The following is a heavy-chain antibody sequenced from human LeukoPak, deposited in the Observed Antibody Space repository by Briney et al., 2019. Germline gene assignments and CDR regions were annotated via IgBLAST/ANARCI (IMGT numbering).Heavy chain of an antibody. CDR2: ISGSGGTT. CDR3: AKDINYDILTGFYRYGMDV. Sequence: GGSLRLSCAASGFTFSTHVMSWVRQAPGKGLEWVSGISGSGGTTDYADSVKDRFTISRDNSKNTVYLQMNSLRAEDTAVYYCAKDINYDILTGFYRYGMDVWGQGTTVTVSS. D-gene: IGHD3-9*01. CDR1: GFTFSTHV. V-gene: IGHV3-23*01. J-gene: IGHJ6*02.